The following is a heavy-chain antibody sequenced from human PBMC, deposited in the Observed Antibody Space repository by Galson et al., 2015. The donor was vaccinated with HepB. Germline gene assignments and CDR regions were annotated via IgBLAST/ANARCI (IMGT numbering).Heavy chain of an antibody. D-gene: IGHD3-22*01. V-gene: IGHV1-69*13. CDR2: IIPLFGSA. Sequence: SVKVSCKASGVTFSSYAISWLRQAPGQGLEWMGGIIPLFGSANYVQKLQDRVTITADESTSTTHMVLSSLRSEDTALYYCARQYDTSGYYAYWGQGTLVTVSS. CDR3: ARQYDTSGYYAY. J-gene: IGHJ4*02. CDR1: GVTFSSYA.